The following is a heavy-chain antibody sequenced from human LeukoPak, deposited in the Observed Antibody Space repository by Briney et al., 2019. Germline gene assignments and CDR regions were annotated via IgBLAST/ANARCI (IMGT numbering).Heavy chain of an antibody. CDR2: ISGSSTYT. V-gene: IGHV3-11*06. CDR3: ARVGSRGYYFDY. Sequence: GGSLTLSCASSGFTFSDYYMSWIRQAPGKGLEWVSHISGSSTYTNYADSVKGRFTISRDNANNSLYLQMNSLTAEDTAVFYCARVGSRGYYFDYWGQGTLVSVSS. CDR1: GFTFSDYY. D-gene: IGHD1-26*01. J-gene: IGHJ4*02.